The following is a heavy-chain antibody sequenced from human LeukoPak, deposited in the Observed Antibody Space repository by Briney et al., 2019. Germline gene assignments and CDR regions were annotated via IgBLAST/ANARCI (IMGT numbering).Heavy chain of an antibody. CDR1: GYSISSGYY. V-gene: IGHV4-38-2*02. J-gene: IGHJ4*02. CDR2: IYHSGST. CDR3: ARKVAGTGRFDY. D-gene: IGHD6-19*01. Sequence: SETLSLTCTVSGYSISSGYYWGWIRQPPGKGLEWIGSIYHSGSTYYNPSLKSRVTISVDTSKNQFSLKLSSVTAADTAVYYCARKVAGTGRFDYWGQGTLVTVSS.